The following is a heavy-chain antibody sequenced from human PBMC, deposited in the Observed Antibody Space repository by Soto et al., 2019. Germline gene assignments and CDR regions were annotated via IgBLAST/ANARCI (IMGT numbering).Heavy chain of an antibody. J-gene: IGHJ4*02. Sequence: TLSLSCLVSGGSIINGQYSWTWIRQPPGKALEWIGYIYHSGSTYYNPYLRSRVTLSVDRSKNQFSLNMKSMTAADTAVYYCASRFVDSATGYFERWRQGTLVTAPQ. CDR1: GGSIINGQYS. CDR3: ASRFVDSATGYFER. V-gene: IGHV4-30-2*01. CDR2: IYHSGST. D-gene: IGHD5-12*01.